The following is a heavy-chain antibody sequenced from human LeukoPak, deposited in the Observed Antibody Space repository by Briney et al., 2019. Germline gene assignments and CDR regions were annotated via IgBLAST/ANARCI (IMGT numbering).Heavy chain of an antibody. D-gene: IGHD2-2*01. Sequence: GGSLRLSCAASGFTFTNAWMSWVRQAPGKGLECVSVIYSGGNTYYTDSVKGRFTISRDNSKNTLYLQMNSLRAEDTAVYYCARGGSSLYAFDIWGQGTMVTVSS. V-gene: IGHV3-66*01. CDR2: IYSGGNT. CDR3: ARGGSSLYAFDI. J-gene: IGHJ3*02. CDR1: GFTFTNAW.